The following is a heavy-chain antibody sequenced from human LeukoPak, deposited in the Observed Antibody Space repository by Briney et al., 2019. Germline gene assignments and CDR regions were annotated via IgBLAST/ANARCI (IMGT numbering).Heavy chain of an antibody. V-gene: IGHV3-7*01. CDR3: ATSGGSSWSREYNWFDP. Sequence: PGGSLRLSCAASGFTFSSYAMSWVRQAPGKGLEWVANIKQDGSEKYYVDSVKGRFTISRDNAKNSLFLQMDSLRVEDTAVYYCATSGGSSWSREYNWFDPWGQGTLVTVSS. CDR1: GFTFSSYA. J-gene: IGHJ5*02. D-gene: IGHD6-13*01. CDR2: IKQDGSEK.